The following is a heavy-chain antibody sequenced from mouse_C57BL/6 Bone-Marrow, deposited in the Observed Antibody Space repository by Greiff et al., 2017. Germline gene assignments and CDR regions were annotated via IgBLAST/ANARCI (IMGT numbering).Heavy chain of an antibody. CDR1: GYTFTSYW. CDR2: IDPSDSYT. V-gene: IGHV1-50*01. J-gene: IGHJ2*01. Sequence: QVQLQQPGAELVKPGASVKLSCKASGYTFTSYWMQWVKQRPGQGLEWIGEIDPSDSYTNYNQKFKGKATLTVDTSSSTAYMQLSSLTAEDSAVYYSAREGTNWAFDYWGEGTTLTVSS. CDR3: AREGTNWAFDY. D-gene: IGHD4-1*01.